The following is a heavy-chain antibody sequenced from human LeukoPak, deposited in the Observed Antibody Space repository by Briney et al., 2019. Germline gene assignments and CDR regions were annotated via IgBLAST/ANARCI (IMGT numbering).Heavy chain of an antibody. J-gene: IGHJ4*02. CDR3: ARDGSDYSSAGND. D-gene: IGHD6-25*01. CDR1: GGTFSSYA. CDR2: IIPILGIA. V-gene: IGHV1-69*04. Sequence: ASVKVSCKASGGTFSSYAISWVRQAPGQGLEWMGRIIPILGIANYAQKFQGRVTITADKSTSTAYMELSSLRSEDTAVYYCARDGSDYSSAGNDWGQGTLVTVSS.